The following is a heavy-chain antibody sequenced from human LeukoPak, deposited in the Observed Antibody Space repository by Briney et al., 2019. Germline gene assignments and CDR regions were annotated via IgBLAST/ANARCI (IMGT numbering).Heavy chain of an antibody. D-gene: IGHD2-15*01. CDR1: GGSISSYY. J-gene: IGHJ6*02. V-gene: IGHV4-59*01. Sequence: SETLSLTCTVSGGSISSYYWSWIRQPPGKGLEWIGYIYYSGSTNYSPSLKSRVTISVDTSKNQFSLKLSSVTAADTAVYYCARDFSVAVVAATLHYGMDVWGQGTTVTVSS. CDR2: IYYSGST. CDR3: ARDFSVAVVAATLHYGMDV.